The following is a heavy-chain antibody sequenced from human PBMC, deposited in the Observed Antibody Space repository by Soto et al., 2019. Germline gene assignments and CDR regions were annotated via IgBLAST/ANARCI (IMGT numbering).Heavy chain of an antibody. Sequence: SETLSLTCNVSGGSISNFHLSCIRQPPGKGLEWIGYIYYSGNYYNPSLTSRVSMSLDKSKNQFSLHLKSVTAADTALYFCALGGYNYGRPFDFWGQGTRVTVSS. J-gene: IGHJ4*02. CDR3: ALGGYNYGRPFDF. V-gene: IGHV4-59*01. D-gene: IGHD5-18*01. CDR2: IYYSGN. CDR1: GGSISNFH.